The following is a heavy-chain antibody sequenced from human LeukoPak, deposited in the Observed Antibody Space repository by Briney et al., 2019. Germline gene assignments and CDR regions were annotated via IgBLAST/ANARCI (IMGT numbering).Heavy chain of an antibody. Sequence: SETLSLTCTVSGGSISSGSYYWSWIRQPAGKGLEWIGRIYTSGSTNYNPSLKSRVTISVDTSKNQFSLKLSSVTAADTAVYYCARVYYYGSGSYYYYFDYWGQGTLVTVSS. D-gene: IGHD3-10*01. CDR1: GGSISSGSYY. CDR3: ARVYYYGSGSYYYYFDY. J-gene: IGHJ4*02. V-gene: IGHV4-61*02. CDR2: IYTSGST.